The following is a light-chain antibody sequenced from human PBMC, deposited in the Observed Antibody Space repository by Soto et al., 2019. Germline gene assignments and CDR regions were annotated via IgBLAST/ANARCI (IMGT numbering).Light chain of an antibody. Sequence: EIVMTQSPATLSVSPGERATRSCRASQSVSRSVAWYQQKPGQAPGLLIYGASTSATGIPARFSGSGSGTEITLNISGLQSEDCAAYYSQQYNNWWTFGQGTKVDTK. CDR2: GAS. CDR3: QQYNNWWT. CDR1: QSVSRS. V-gene: IGKV3D-15*01. J-gene: IGKJ1*01.